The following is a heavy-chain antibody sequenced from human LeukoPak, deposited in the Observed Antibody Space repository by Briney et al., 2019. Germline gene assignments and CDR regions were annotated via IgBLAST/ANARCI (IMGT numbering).Heavy chain of an antibody. CDR1: GFTFSSYA. Sequence: PGGSLRLSCAASGFTFSSYAMSWVRQAPGKGLEWVSAISGSGGNTYYADSVKGRFTISRDNSKNTLYLQMNSLRAEDTAVYYCAKDRSDIVTKIFDGGDYWGQGSLVTVSS. CDR2: ISGSGGNT. J-gene: IGHJ4*02. D-gene: IGHD5-12*01. V-gene: IGHV3-23*01. CDR3: AKDRSDIVTKIFDGGDY.